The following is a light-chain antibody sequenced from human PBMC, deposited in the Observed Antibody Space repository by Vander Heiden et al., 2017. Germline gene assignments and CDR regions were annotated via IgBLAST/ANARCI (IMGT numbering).Light chain of an antibody. CDR3: QSYDLSQGWG. CDR1: NSNVGAGFD. CDR2: GNT. Sequence: QSVLTQPPSVSGAPGQRVTISCSGSNSNVGAGFDVHWYQQLPGTAPKLLIYGNTNRPAGVPGRFSGSKSGASASLAITGLQADDESDYYCQSYDLSQGWGFGGGTRLTVL. J-gene: IGLJ3*02. V-gene: IGLV1-40*01.